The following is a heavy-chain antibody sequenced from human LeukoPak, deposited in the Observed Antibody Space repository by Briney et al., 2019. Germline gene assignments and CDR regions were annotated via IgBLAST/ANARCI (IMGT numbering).Heavy chain of an antibody. CDR1: GFTFSSYE. D-gene: IGHD3-22*01. Sequence: GGSLRLSCAASGFTFSSYEMNWVRQAPGKGLEWVSFISLSVDPIYYADSVKGRFAVSRDNAKNSLFLQMSSLRDEDTAVYYCARVPNSGGYYPSDYWGQGTLVTVSS. CDR2: ISLSVDPI. CDR3: ARVPNSGGYYPSDY. V-gene: IGHV3-48*03. J-gene: IGHJ4*02.